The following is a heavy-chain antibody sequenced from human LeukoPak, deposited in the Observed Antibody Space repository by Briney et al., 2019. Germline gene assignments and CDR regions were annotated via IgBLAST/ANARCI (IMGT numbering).Heavy chain of an antibody. D-gene: IGHD3-22*01. Sequence: GGSLRLSRAASGFTFSSYGMHWVRQAPGKGLEWVAVISYDGSNKYYADSVKGRFTISRDNSKNTLYLQMNSLRSEDTAVYYCARDATYYYDTSGYPPNYWGQGTLVTVSS. CDR1: GFTFSSYG. J-gene: IGHJ4*02. CDR3: ARDATYYYDTSGYPPNY. V-gene: IGHV3-30*03. CDR2: ISYDGSNK.